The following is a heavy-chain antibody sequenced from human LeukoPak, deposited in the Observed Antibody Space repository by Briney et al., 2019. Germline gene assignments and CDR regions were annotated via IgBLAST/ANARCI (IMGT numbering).Heavy chain of an antibody. CDR1: GYAFTNYD. V-gene: IGHV1-8*01. CDR3: ARYNYGYGVRYFDL. J-gene: IGHJ2*01. CDR2: MNPNSGNT. Sequence: ASVKVSCKASGYAFTNYDINWVRQTAGQGLEWMGWMNPNSGNTGYAQKFQGRVTMTRNTSINTAYMELSRLRSEDTAVYYCARYNYGYGVRYFDLWGRGALVTVSS. D-gene: IGHD5-18*01.